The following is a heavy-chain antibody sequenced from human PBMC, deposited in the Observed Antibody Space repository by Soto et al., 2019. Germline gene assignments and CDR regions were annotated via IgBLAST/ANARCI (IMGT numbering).Heavy chain of an antibody. J-gene: IGHJ5*02. CDR1: GDTFTNFG. CDR2: IATYNSNK. D-gene: IGHD3-10*01. CDR3: ARVLRGVVNWFDP. Sequence: HLVQSGPEVKQPGASVTVSCKTSGDTFTNFGLSWVRQAPGQGLEWMGWIATYNSNKHYAQQFQGRLTLTTDTSTSTAYMELKSLGYDDTAVYYCARVLRGVVNWFDPWGQGTLVTVSS. V-gene: IGHV1-18*01.